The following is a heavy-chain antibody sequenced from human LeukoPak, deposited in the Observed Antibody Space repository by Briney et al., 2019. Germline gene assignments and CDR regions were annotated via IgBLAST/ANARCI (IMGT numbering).Heavy chain of an antibody. CDR1: GYSFNTYY. CDR2: INTDSGGT. Sequence: ASVKVSCKASGYSFNTYYMNWVRQAPGQGLAWLGWINTDSGGTNYAQKFLGRVTMTRDKANSTAYLELSGLRSDDTAVYYCTRHVVTLVRGVNNRKEDWFDPWGQGTLVSVSS. D-gene: IGHD3-10*01. J-gene: IGHJ5*02. V-gene: IGHV1-2*02. CDR3: TRHVVTLVRGVNNRKEDWFDP.